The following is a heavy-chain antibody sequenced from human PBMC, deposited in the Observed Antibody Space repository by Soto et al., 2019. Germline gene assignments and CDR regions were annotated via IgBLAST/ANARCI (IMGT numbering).Heavy chain of an antibody. J-gene: IGHJ4*02. D-gene: IGHD6-19*01. CDR2: INHSGST. Sequence: ASETLSLTCAVYGGSFSGYYWSWIRQPPGKGLEWIGEINHSGSTNYNPSLKSRVTISVDTSKNQFSLKLSSVTAADTAVYYCASRGIAVAMYYFDYWGQGTLVTVSS. CDR3: ASRGIAVAMYYFDY. CDR1: GGSFSGYY. V-gene: IGHV4-34*01.